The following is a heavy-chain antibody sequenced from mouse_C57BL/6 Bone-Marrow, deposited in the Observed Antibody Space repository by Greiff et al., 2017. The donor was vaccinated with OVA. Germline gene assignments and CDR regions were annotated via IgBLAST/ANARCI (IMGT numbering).Heavy chain of an antibody. J-gene: IGHJ1*03. CDR2: ISYDGSN. CDR3: ARAYPWYFDV. D-gene: IGHD2-10*01. CDR1: GYSITSGYY. Sequence: DVHLVESGPGLVKPSQSLSLTCSVTGYSITSGYYWNWIRQFPGNKLEWMGYISYDGSNNYNPSLKNRISITRDTSKNQFFLKLNSVTTEDTATYYCARAYPWYFDVWGTGTTVTVSS. V-gene: IGHV3-6*01.